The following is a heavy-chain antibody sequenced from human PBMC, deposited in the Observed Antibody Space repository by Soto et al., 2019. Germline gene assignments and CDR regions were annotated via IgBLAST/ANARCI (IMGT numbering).Heavy chain of an antibody. D-gene: IGHD1-26*01. CDR2: ISTTGGNT. Sequence: GGSLRLSCAASGFTFYSSAMSWVRQAPGKGLEWVSAISTTGGNTLYADSVKGRFTISRDNSKNTLYLQMNSLRAEDTAIYYCAKPTGGSYPESRVFDSWGQGTRVTVSS. CDR1: GFTFYSSA. CDR3: AKPTGGSYPESRVFDS. V-gene: IGHV3-23*01. J-gene: IGHJ4*02.